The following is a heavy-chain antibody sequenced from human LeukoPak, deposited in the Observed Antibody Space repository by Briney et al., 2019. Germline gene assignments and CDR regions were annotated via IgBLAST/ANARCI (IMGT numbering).Heavy chain of an antibody. CDR2: IKQDGSER. V-gene: IGHV3-7*01. CDR3: ARRYCGGDCHSPYFDY. J-gene: IGHJ4*02. D-gene: IGHD2-21*02. Sequence: GGSLRLSCAASGFTLSSYWMSWVRQAPGKGLEWVANIKQDGSERYYVDSVKCRFTISRDNAKNSLYLQMNSLRAEDTAVYYCARRYCGGDCHSPYFDYWGQGTLVTVSS. CDR1: GFTLSSYW.